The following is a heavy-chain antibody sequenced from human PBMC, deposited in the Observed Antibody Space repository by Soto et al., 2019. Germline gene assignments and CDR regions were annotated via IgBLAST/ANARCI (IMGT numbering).Heavy chain of an antibody. J-gene: IGHJ4*02. Sequence: QVQLQESGPGLVKPSQTLSLTCTVSGGSISSGGYYWSWIRQHPGKGLEWIGYIYYSGNTYYNPSHKSRITISIDTSKNQFSLKLSSVTAADTAVYYCARDYSSSPGRVEFWGQGTLVTVSS. D-gene: IGHD6-6*01. CDR2: IYYSGNT. V-gene: IGHV4-31*02. CDR3: ARDYSSSPGRVEF. CDR1: GGSISSGGYY.